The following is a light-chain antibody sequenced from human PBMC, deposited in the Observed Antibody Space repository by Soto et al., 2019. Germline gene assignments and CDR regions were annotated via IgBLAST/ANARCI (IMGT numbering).Light chain of an antibody. J-gene: IGKJ1*01. CDR3: HQSYSLPEA. CDR2: AAS. V-gene: IGKV1-39*01. Sequence: DIQMTQSPSALSASAGDRVTITCRAIQRINNYLNWYQQKPGKAPKLLIYAASSLQSGVPSRFTGSGSGTDFTLTISSLQPEDFATYYCHQSYSLPEAFGQGTKVDIK. CDR1: QRINNY.